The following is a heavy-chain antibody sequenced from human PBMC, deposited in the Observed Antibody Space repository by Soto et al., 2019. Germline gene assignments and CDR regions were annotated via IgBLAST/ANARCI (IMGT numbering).Heavy chain of an antibody. J-gene: IGHJ5*02. CDR3: ARGVIGYSSLWWFDP. Sequence: NPSETLSLTCAVSGGSISSSNWWSWVRQPPGKGLEWIGEIYHSGSTNYNPSLKSRVTISVDKSKNQFSLKLSSVTAADTAVYYCARGVIGYSSLWWFDPWGQGTLVTVSS. V-gene: IGHV4-4*02. CDR2: IYHSGST. CDR1: GGSISSSNW. D-gene: IGHD6-13*01.